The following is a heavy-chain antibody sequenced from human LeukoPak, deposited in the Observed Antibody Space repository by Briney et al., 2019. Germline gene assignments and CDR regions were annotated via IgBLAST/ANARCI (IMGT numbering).Heavy chain of an antibody. J-gene: IGHJ4*02. V-gene: IGHV1-8*01. CDR3: ATSAPAEIAVATT. D-gene: IGHD6-19*01. CDR2: MNPTNGDT. Sequence: ASVKVSCKASGYSFTGYEINWVRQATGQGLEWVGWMNPTNGDTGYAQKFQGRLTMTRSTSIKTAYMDLSSLTSEDTAIYYCATSAPAEIAVATTWGQGTLVTVSS. CDR1: GYSFTGYE.